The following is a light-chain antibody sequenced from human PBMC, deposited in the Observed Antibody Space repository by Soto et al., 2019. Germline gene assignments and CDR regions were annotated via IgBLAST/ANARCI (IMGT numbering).Light chain of an antibody. J-gene: IGKJ4*01. CDR1: QSVARSY. CDR2: GAS. V-gene: IGKV3-20*01. Sequence: EIVLTQSPGTLSLSPGERATLSCRASQSVARSYLAWNQQKPGQAPRLLIYGASSRATGNPDRFSGSGSGTDFTLTVSRLEPEDFAVYYCQQYDSSPLTFGGGTKVEIK. CDR3: QQYDSSPLT.